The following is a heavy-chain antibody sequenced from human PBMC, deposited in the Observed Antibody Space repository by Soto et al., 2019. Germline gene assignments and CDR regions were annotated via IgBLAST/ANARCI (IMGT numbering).Heavy chain of an antibody. Sequence: PGGSLRLSCAASGFTFSSYAMHWVRQAPGKGLEWVAVISYDGSNKYYADSVKGRFTISRGNSKNTLYLQMNSLRAEDTAVYYCARVLDSSGWYFDYWGQGTLVTVSS. CDR2: ISYDGSNK. CDR3: ARVLDSSGWYFDY. V-gene: IGHV3-30-3*01. J-gene: IGHJ4*02. D-gene: IGHD6-19*01. CDR1: GFTFSSYA.